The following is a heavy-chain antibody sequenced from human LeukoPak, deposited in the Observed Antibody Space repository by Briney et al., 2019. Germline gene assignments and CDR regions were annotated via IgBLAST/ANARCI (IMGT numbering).Heavy chain of an antibody. CDR3: ATPGRWTTVTTGAFDI. CDR2: FDPEDGET. J-gene: IGHJ3*02. D-gene: IGHD4-17*01. Sequence: ASVKVSCKVSGYTLTELSMHWVRQAPGKGLEWMGGFDPEDGETIYAQKFQGRVTMTEDTSTDTAYMELSSLRSEDTAVYYCATPGRWTTVTTGAFDIWGQGTMVTVSS. CDR1: GYTLTELS. V-gene: IGHV1-24*01.